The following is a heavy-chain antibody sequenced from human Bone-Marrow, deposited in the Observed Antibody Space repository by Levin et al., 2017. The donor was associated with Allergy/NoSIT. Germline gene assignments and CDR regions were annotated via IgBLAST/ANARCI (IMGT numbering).Heavy chain of an antibody. CDR2: INTNTGNP. Sequence: GESLKISCKASGYTFTSYAMNWVRQAPGQGLEWMGWINTNTGNPTYAQGFTGRFVFSLDTSVSTAYLQISSLKAEDTAVYYCARDGAVATDAFDIWGQGTMVTVSS. CDR3: ARDGAVATDAFDI. V-gene: IGHV7-4-1*02. D-gene: IGHD6-19*01. CDR1: GYTFTSYA. J-gene: IGHJ3*02.